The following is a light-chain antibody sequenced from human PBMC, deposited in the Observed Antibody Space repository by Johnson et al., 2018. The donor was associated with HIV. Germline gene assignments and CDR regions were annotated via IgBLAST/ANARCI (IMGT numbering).Light chain of an antibody. Sequence: QAVLTQPPSVSAAPGQKVTISCSGSSSNIGNNYVSWYQHLPGKAPQLLIYDNNKRPSGIPDRFSGSKSGTSATLGITGLQTGDEADYYCGTWDSSLSAHYVFGTGTKVTVL. CDR3: GTWDSSLSAHYV. CDR2: DNN. V-gene: IGLV1-51*01. CDR1: SSNIGNNY. J-gene: IGLJ1*01.